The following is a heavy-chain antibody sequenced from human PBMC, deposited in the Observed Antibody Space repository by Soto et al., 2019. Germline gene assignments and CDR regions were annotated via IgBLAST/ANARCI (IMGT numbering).Heavy chain of an antibody. D-gene: IGHD3-10*01. CDR1: GFTFTDYW. Sequence: EVQLVESGGGLVQPGGSLRLSCAASGFTFTDYWMHWVRQAPGKGLVWVSRIRGDGNSINNAASVRGRFIISRDNAKNTLYLQMSSLRVEDTAVYYFARGVRAHYAFDVWGQGTMVTVS. CDR2: IRGDGNSI. J-gene: IGHJ3*01. V-gene: IGHV3-74*01. CDR3: ARGVRAHYAFDV.